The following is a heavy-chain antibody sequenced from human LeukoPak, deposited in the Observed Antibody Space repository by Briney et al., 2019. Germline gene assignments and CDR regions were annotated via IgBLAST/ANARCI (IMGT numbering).Heavy chain of an antibody. CDR1: GGSISSNNW. Sequence: SETLSLTCAVSGGSISSNNWWSWVRQPPGKGLVWIGEIYHSGSTNYNPSLKSRVTISVDKSKNQFSLKLSPVTAADTAVYYCARIYGSGSYYGLSYWGQGTLVTVSS. J-gene: IGHJ4*02. CDR2: IYHSGST. V-gene: IGHV4-4*02. CDR3: ARIYGSGSYYGLSY. D-gene: IGHD3-10*01.